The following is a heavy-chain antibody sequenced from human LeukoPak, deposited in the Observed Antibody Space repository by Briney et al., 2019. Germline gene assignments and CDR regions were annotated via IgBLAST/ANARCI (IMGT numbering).Heavy chain of an antibody. Sequence: SVEVSCKASGGTFSSYAISWVRQAPGQGLEWMGGIIPIFGTANYAQKFQGRVTITADESTSTAYMELRSLRSEDTAVYYCARDLWWFGELPAFDIWGQGTMVTVSS. CDR2: IIPIFGTA. J-gene: IGHJ3*02. V-gene: IGHV1-69*13. CDR3: ARDLWWFGELPAFDI. CDR1: GGTFSSYA. D-gene: IGHD3-10*01.